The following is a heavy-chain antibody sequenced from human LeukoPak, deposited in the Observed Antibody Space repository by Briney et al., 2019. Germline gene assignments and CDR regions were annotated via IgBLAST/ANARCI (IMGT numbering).Heavy chain of an antibody. CDR3: ARGEYRDVFDI. V-gene: IGHV3-21*04. J-gene: IGHJ3*02. Sequence: GGSLRLSCAASGFTFSSCSMNWVRQAPGKGLEWVSSISSSSSYIYYADSVKGRFTISRDNTKNSLYLQMNSLRAEDTAVYYCARGEYRDVFDIWGQGTMVIVSS. CDR1: GFTFSSCS. D-gene: IGHD2/OR15-2a*01. CDR2: ISSSSSYI.